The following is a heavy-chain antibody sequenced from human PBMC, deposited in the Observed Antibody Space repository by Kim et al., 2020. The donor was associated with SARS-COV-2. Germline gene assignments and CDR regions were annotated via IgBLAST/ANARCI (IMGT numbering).Heavy chain of an antibody. CDR2: ISTGNGYT. CDR3: AKKITGDHWWFDP. D-gene: IGHD7-27*01. J-gene: IGHJ5*02. V-gene: IGHV1-3*04. CDR1: GYTFTGDP. Sequence: ASVKVSCKASGYTFTGDPMHWVRQAPGQRLEWMGWISTGNGYTKYSQKFQGRVTITRDTSANTAYMELSSLTSEDTAVYYCAKKITGDHWWFDPWGQGTL.